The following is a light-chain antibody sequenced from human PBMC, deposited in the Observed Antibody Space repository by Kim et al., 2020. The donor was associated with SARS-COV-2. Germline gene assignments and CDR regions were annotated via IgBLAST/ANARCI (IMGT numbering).Light chain of an antibody. CDR3: QSYDSSLSGFYV. CDR2: GNS. Sequence: VTISCTGSSSNIGSIFNVNGYQCLPGAAPKVIIYGNSNRPSGVPDRFSASKSGTSASLAITGLQAEDEADYFCQSYDSSLSGFYVFGTGTKVTVL. J-gene: IGLJ1*01. V-gene: IGLV1-40*01. CDR1: SSNIGSIFN.